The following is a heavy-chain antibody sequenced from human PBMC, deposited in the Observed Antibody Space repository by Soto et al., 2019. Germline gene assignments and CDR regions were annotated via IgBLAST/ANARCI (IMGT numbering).Heavy chain of an antibody. CDR2: INVGNGNT. Sequence: QVYLVQSGAEVKKPGASVKVSCKASGYTFTSYAMHWVRQAPGQGLEWMGRINVGNGNTEYSQKFQGRVTITRDTSASTAYMELSRLRSEDTAVYYCAREGELCGGKCVTYYWLDPWGQGTLVTVSS. V-gene: IGHV1-3*01. J-gene: IGHJ5*02. CDR1: GYTFTSYA. D-gene: IGHD2-21*01. CDR3: AREGELCGGKCVTYYWLDP.